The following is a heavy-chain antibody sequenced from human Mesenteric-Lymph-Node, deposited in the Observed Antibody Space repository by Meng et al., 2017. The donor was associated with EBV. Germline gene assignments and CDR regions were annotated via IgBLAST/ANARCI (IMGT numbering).Heavy chain of an antibody. CDR3: AKVKEMTTGDY. V-gene: IGHV3-23*01. Sequence: VRWWGAGEGLVQPGGALRLSCAASGFTFSSYAMSWVRQAPGRGLEWVSSISGSGSSTYYADSVKGRFAISRDNSKNTQYLQMSSLRAEDTAIYYCAKVKEMTTGDYWGQGTLVTVSS. CDR2: ISGSGSST. CDR1: GFTFSSYA. J-gene: IGHJ4*02. D-gene: IGHD5-24*01.